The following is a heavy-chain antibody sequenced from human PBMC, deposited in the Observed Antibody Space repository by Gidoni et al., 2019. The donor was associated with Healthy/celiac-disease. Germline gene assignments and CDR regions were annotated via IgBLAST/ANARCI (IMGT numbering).Heavy chain of an antibody. V-gene: IGHV3-30-3*01. CDR2: ISYDGSNK. D-gene: IGHD2-2*02. CDR3: AREGDCSSTSCYTNFDY. Sequence: QVQLVESGGGVVQPGRSLRLSCAASGFTFSSYAMHWVRQAPGKGLGWVAVISYDGSNKYYADSVKGRFTISRDNSKNTLYLQMNSLRAEDTAVYYCAREGDCSSTSCYTNFDYWGQGTLVTVSS. J-gene: IGHJ4*02. CDR1: GFTFSSYA.